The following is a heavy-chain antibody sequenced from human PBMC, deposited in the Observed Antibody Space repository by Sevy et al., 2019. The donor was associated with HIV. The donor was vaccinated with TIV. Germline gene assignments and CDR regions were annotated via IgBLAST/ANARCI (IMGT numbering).Heavy chain of an antibody. V-gene: IGHV5-51*01. D-gene: IGHD2-15*01. CDR1: GYSFTSYW. CDR2: IYPGGSDT. CDR3: ARSDIGYCSGGSCSIPNYGMDV. J-gene: IGHJ6*02. Sequence: GESLKISCKGSGYSFTSYWIGWVRQMPGKGLEWMGIIYPGGSDTRYSPSFQGQVTISADKSISTAYLQWSSLKASDTAMYYCARSDIGYCSGGSCSIPNYGMDVWGQGTTVTVSS.